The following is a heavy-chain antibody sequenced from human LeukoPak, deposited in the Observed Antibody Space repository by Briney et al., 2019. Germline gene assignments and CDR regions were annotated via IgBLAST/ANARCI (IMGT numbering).Heavy chain of an antibody. Sequence: GGSLRLSCAASGFTFSSYSMNWVRQAPGKGLEWVSSISSSSSYIYYADSVKGRFTISRDNAKNSLYLQMNSLRAEDTAVYCCARGRGLDYFDYWGQGTLVTVSS. J-gene: IGHJ4*02. V-gene: IGHV3-21*01. CDR1: GFTFSSYS. D-gene: IGHD3-10*01. CDR3: ARGRGLDYFDY. CDR2: ISSSSSYI.